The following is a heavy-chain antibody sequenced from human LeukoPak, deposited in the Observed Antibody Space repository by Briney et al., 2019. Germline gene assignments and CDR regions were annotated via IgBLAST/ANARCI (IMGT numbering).Heavy chain of an antibody. Sequence: SETLSLTCAVSGGSISSYYWSWIRQPPGKGLEWIGYIYYSGSTNYNPSLKSRVTISVDTSKNQFSLKLSSVTAADTAVYYCARRPRDGYNHFDYWGQGTLVTVSS. D-gene: IGHD5-24*01. CDR2: IYYSGST. V-gene: IGHV4-59*08. J-gene: IGHJ4*02. CDR1: GGSISSYY. CDR3: ARRPRDGYNHFDY.